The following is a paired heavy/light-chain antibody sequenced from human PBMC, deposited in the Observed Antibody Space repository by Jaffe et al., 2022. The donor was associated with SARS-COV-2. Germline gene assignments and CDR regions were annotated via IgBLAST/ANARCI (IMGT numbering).Heavy chain of an antibody. CDR3: ARDLGVGDGYNRPYYYYGMDV. CDR2: IYSGGST. CDR1: GFTVSSNY. Sequence: EVQLVESGGGLVQPGGSLRLSCAASGFTVSSNYMSWVRQAPGKGLEWVSVIYSGGSTYYADSVKGRFTISRDNSKNTLYLQMNSLRAEDTAVYYCARDLGVGDGYNRPYYYYGMDVWGQGTTVTVSS. V-gene: IGHV3-66*02. D-gene: IGHD1-26*01. J-gene: IGHJ6*02.
Light chain of an antibody. J-gene: IGKJ1*01. CDR1: QSVSSSY. V-gene: IGKV3-20*01. CDR3: QQYGSSPPKWT. CDR2: GAS. Sequence: EIVLTQSPGTLSLSPGERATLSCRASQSVSSSYLAWYQQKPGQAPRLLIYGASSRATGIPDRFSGSGSGTDFTLTISRLEPEDFAVYYCQQYGSSPPKWTFGQGTKVEIK.